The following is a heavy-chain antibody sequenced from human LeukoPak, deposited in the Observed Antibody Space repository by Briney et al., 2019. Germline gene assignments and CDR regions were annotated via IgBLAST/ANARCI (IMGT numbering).Heavy chain of an antibody. CDR3: ARENSGSYYQFDC. D-gene: IGHD1-26*01. CDR1: GFIFSTYS. CDR2: NI. V-gene: IGHV3-21*01. Sequence: PGGSLRLSCAASGFIFSTYSMNWVRQAPGKGLEWVSSNIYYADSVKGRFTISRDNAKNSLYLQMNSLRPGDTAVYYCARENSGSYYQFDCWGQGTLVTVSS. J-gene: IGHJ4*02.